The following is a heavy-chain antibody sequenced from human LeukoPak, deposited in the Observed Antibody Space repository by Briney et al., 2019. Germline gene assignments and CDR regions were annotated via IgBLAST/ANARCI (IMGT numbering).Heavy chain of an antibody. Sequence: GGSLRVSCAASGFTFSDYYMSWIRQALGKGLEWVSYISSSGSTIYYADSVKGRFTISRDNAKNSLYLQMNSLRAEDTAVYYCARDLPYGDYVDYWGQGTLVTVSS. CDR2: ISSSGSTI. V-gene: IGHV3-11*01. D-gene: IGHD4-17*01. CDR1: GFTFSDYY. J-gene: IGHJ4*02. CDR3: ARDLPYGDYVDY.